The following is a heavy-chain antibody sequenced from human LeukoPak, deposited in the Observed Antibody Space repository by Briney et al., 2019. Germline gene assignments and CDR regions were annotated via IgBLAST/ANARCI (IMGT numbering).Heavy chain of an antibody. CDR2: IYHSGST. CDR1: GYSISSGYY. D-gene: IGHD6-13*01. Sequence: PSETLSLTCTVSGYSISSGYYWGWIRQPPGKGLEWIGSIYHSGSTYYNPSLKSRVTISVDTSKNQFSLKLSSVTAADTAVYYCARNRQQQLANYFDYWGQGTLVTVSS. CDR3: ARNRQQQLANYFDY. V-gene: IGHV4-38-2*02. J-gene: IGHJ4*02.